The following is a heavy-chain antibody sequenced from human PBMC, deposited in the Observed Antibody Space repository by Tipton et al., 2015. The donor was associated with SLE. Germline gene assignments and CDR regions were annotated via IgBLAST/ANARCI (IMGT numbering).Heavy chain of an antibody. CDR1: GGSISSGGYS. CDR2: IYHSGST. J-gene: IGHJ4*02. Sequence: TLSLTCAVSGGSISSGGYSWSWIRQPPGKGLEWIGYIYHSGSTYYNPSLKSRVTISVDRSKNQFSLKLSSVTAADTAVYYCARGLTGTRGAFDYWGQGTLVTVSS. V-gene: IGHV4-30-2*01. D-gene: IGHD1-7*01. CDR3: ARGLTGTRGAFDY.